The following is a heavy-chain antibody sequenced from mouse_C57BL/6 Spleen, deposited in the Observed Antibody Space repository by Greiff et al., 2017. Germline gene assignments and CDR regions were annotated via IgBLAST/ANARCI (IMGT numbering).Heavy chain of an antibody. CDR3: ARGDDYGGDYFGY. Sequence: QVQLQQSGPGLVQPSPSLSISCTVSGFSLTSYGVHWVRQSPGKGLEWLGVIWSGGSTDYNAAFISRLSISKDNSKGQVFFKMNSLQADVTAIDYCARGDDYGGDYFGYWGQGTTLTVSS. J-gene: IGHJ2*01. CDR1: GFSLTSYG. V-gene: IGHV2-2*01. D-gene: IGHD2-4*01. CDR2: IWSGGST.